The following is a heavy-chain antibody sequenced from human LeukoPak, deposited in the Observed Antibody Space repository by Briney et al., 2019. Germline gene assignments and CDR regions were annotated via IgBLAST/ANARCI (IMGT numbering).Heavy chain of an antibody. CDR2: IKQDGSVL. J-gene: IGHJ3*02. Sequence: GGSLRPSCAASGFTLSKYWMMWIRQAPERGLEWVANIKQDGSVLYYVDSVKGRFTLSRDNPNNSLYLQMNSLRAEDTAVYYCTRDLSPHFTGNYYDALDIWGQGTMVTVSS. CDR1: GFTLSKYW. D-gene: IGHD1-1*01. V-gene: IGHV3-7*01. CDR3: TRDLSPHFTGNYYDALDI.